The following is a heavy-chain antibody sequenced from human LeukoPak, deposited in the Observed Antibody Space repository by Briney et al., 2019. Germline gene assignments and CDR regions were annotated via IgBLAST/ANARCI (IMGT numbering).Heavy chain of an antibody. Sequence: ASVKASCKVSGYTLTELSMHWVRQAPGKGLEWMGGFDPEDGETIYAQKFQGRVTMTEDTSTDTAYMELSSLRSEDTAVYYCATTYSSGWPSGYGMDVWGQGTTVTVSS. D-gene: IGHD6-19*01. V-gene: IGHV1-24*01. CDR2: FDPEDGET. J-gene: IGHJ6*02. CDR3: ATTYSSGWPSGYGMDV. CDR1: GYTLTELS.